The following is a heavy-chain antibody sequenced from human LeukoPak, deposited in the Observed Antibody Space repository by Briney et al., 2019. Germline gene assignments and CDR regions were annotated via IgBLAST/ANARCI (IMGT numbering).Heavy chain of an antibody. CDR2: ISSSNGYI. CDR1: GFTFSSYS. V-gene: IGHV3-21*01. D-gene: IGHD5-18*01. J-gene: IGHJ4*02. CDR3: AREGTAVATNFDY. Sequence: PGGSLRLSCAASGFTFSSYSMNWVRQAPGKGLEWVSSISSSNGYIYYADSVKGRFTISRDNAENSLYLQMNSLRAEDTAVYYCAREGTAVATNFDYWGQGTLVTVSS.